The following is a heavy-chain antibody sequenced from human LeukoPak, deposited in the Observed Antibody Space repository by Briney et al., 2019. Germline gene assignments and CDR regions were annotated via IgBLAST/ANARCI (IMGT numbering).Heavy chain of an antibody. J-gene: IGHJ5*02. CDR1: GDSVSSNSVT. Sequence: SQTLSLTCAISGDSVSSNSVTWNWIRQSPSRGLEWLGRTYYRSTWYNDYAVSVRGRITVNPDTSKNQFSLHLNSVTPEDTAVYYFARRLTQYDCFDPWGQGILVTVSS. V-gene: IGHV6-1*01. D-gene: IGHD2-2*01. CDR3: ARRLTQYDCFDP. CDR2: TYYRSTWYN.